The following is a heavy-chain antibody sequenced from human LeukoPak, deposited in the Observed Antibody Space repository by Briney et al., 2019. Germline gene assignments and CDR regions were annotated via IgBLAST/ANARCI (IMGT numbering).Heavy chain of an antibody. CDR2: IKKDGSDK. CDR3: AKVAKYYYGPETYYFFEQ. CDR1: GFTFSSYW. D-gene: IGHD3-10*01. Sequence: PGGSLRLSCAASGFTFSSYWMSWVRQAPGKGLEWVANIKKDGSDKYYVDSVKGRFTISRDYAKNSLYLQMNSLRVEDTAVYYCAKVAKYYYGPETYYFFEQWGQGTPVTASS. J-gene: IGHJ4*02. V-gene: IGHV3-7*01.